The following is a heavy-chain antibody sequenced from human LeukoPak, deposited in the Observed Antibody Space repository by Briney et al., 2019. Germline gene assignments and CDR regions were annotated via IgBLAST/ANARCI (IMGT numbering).Heavy chain of an antibody. V-gene: IGHV4-39*07. CDR2: MYYSGST. Sequence: SETLSLTCTVSGGSISSSSYYWGWIRQPPGKGLEWIGSMYYSGSTYYNPSLKSRVTISVDTSKNQFSLKLSSVTAADTAVYYCARDSRYSSGWYEEINLFDPWGQGTLVTVSS. CDR1: GGSISSSSYY. J-gene: IGHJ5*02. CDR3: ARDSRYSSGWYEEINLFDP. D-gene: IGHD6-19*01.